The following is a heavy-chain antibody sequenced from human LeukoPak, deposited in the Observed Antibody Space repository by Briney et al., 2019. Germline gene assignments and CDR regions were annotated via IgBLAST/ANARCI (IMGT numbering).Heavy chain of an antibody. J-gene: IGHJ4*02. V-gene: IGHV6-1*01. CDR1: GDSVSSSSAA. CDR3: ARAGQGYCTSASCYLSLDY. CDR2: TYYRSKWYN. D-gene: IGHD2-2*01. Sequence: SQTLSLTCAISGDSVSSSSAAWSWIRQSPSRGLEWLGRTYYRSKWYNDYAVSVKSRITINPDTSKNQFSLNLNSVTAADTAVYYCARAGQGYCTSASCYLSLDYWGQGTLVTVSS.